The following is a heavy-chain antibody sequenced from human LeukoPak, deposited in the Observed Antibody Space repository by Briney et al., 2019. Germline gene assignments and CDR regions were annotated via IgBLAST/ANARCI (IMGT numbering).Heavy chain of an antibody. J-gene: IGHJ4*02. CDR3: AAGVGGVYDY. CDR1: GFTFSSYW. Sequence: GGSLRLSCGASGFTFSSYWMNWVRQAPGEGLVWVSRMNSDGSSTSYADSVKGRFTISRDNSKNTLYLQMNSLRAEDTAVYYCAAGVGGVYDYWGQGTLVTVSS. CDR2: MNSDGSST. V-gene: IGHV3-74*01. D-gene: IGHD6-13*01.